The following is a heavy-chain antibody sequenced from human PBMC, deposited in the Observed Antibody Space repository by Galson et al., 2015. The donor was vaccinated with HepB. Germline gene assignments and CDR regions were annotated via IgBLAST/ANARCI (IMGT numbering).Heavy chain of an antibody. V-gene: IGHV3-30*03. CDR2: ISYDGSNQ. CDR3: ARDTYYGSGSYYNGPFDS. D-gene: IGHD3-10*01. Sequence: SLRLSCAASGVTFNGYGIHWVRQAPGKGLDWVAVISYDGSNQYYSDAVKGRFTISRDNSNNTVYLQIKSLRAEDTAVYYCARDTYYGSGSYYNGPFDSWGQGTLVTVS. CDR1: GVTFNGYG. J-gene: IGHJ5*01.